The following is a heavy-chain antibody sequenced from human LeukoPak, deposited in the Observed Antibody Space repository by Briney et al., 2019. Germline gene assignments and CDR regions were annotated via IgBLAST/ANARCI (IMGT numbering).Heavy chain of an antibody. V-gene: IGHV1-46*01. Sequence: ASVKVSCKASGYTFTSYYMHWVRQAPGQGLEWMGIINTSGGSTSYAQKFQGRVTMTRDTSTSTVYMELSSLRSEDTAVYYCARDPPHSSGWYAFDIWGQGTMVTVSS. CDR2: INTSGGST. CDR3: ARDPPHSSGWYAFDI. J-gene: IGHJ3*02. CDR1: GYTFTSYY. D-gene: IGHD6-19*01.